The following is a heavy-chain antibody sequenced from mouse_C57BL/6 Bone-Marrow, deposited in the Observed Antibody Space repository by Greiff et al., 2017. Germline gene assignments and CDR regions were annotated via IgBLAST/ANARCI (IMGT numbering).Heavy chain of an antibody. Sequence: QVQLQQSGAELARPGASVKMSCKASGYTFTSYTMHWVKQRPGQGLEWIGYINPSSGYTKYNQKFKDKATLTADKSSSTAYMQLSSLTSEDSAVYYCARVSDYDGYYAMDYWGQGTSVTVSS. CDR2: INPSSGYT. J-gene: IGHJ4*01. V-gene: IGHV1-4*01. D-gene: IGHD2-4*01. CDR3: ARVSDYDGYYAMDY. CDR1: GYTFTSYT.